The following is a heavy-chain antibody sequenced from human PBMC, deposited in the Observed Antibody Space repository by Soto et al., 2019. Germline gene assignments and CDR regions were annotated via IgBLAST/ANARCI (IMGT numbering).Heavy chain of an antibody. CDR2: ISGSGAST. J-gene: IGHJ4*02. CDR1: GNPFSTYA. CDR3: AKLVRSSTDY. D-gene: IGHD2-2*01. V-gene: IGHV3-23*01. Sequence: EVELLESGGGFRQPGGALRLSWSASGNPFSTYAMSWVPQAPGKGLEWVSSISGSGASTYYADSVKGRFTVSRDNSKNTLYLQVSSLRAEDTAVYYCAKLVRSSTDYWGQGTLVTVSS.